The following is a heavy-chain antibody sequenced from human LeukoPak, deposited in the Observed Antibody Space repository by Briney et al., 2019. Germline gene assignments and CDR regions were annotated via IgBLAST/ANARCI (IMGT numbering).Heavy chain of an antibody. CDR2: INPNSGGT. D-gene: IGHD3-9*01. Sequence: GASVKVSCKASGYTFTGYYMHWVRQAPGQGLEWMGWINPNSGGTNYAQKFQGWVTMTRDTSISTAYMELSRLRSDDTAVYYCARGGGNYDILTGYYPFDYWGQGTLVTVPS. CDR1: GYTFTGYY. J-gene: IGHJ4*02. V-gene: IGHV1-2*04. CDR3: ARGGGNYDILTGYYPFDY.